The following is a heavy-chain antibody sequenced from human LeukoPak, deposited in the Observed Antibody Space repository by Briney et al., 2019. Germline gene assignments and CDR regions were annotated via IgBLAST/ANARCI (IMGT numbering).Heavy chain of an antibody. J-gene: IGHJ4*02. CDR2: ISYDGSNK. CDR1: GFTFSSYG. V-gene: IGHV3-30*18. Sequence: PGRSLRLSCAASGFTFSSYGMHWVRQAPGKGLEWVAVISYDGSNKYYADSVKGRFTISRDNSKNTLYLQMNSLRAEDTAVYYCAKDEAPGYFDYWGQGTLVTVSS. CDR3: AKDEAPGYFDY.